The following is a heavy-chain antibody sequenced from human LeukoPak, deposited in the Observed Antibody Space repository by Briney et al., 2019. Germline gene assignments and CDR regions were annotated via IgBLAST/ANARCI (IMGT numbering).Heavy chain of an antibody. CDR1: GFTFSNYA. CDR3: ARDFWDKSLDY. J-gene: IGHJ4*02. D-gene: IGHD3-3*01. V-gene: IGHV3-21*01. Sequence: PGGSLRLSCAASGFTFSNYAMNWVRQAPGKGLEWVSSISPSSSHIFYADSVKGRFTISRDNAQNSQYLQMNSLRAEDTAVYYCARDFWDKSLDYWGQGTLVTVSS. CDR2: ISPSSSHI.